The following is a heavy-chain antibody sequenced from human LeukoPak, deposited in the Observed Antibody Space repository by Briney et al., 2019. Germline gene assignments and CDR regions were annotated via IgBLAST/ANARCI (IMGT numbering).Heavy chain of an antibody. CDR3: ARGAPASEYQLLPAYDENWFDP. CDR2: TYYRSKWYN. D-gene: IGHD2-2*01. V-gene: IGHV6-1*01. J-gene: IGHJ5*02. Sequence: SQTLSLTCAISGDSVSSNSAAWNWIRQSPSRGLEWLGRTYYRSKWYNDYAVSVKSRITINPDTSKNQFSLQLSSVTAADTAVYYCARGAPASEYQLLPAYDENWFDPWGQGTLVTVSS. CDR1: GDSVSSNSAA.